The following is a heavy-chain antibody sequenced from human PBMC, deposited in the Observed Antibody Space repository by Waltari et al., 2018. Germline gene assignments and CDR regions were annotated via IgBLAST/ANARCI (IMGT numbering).Heavy chain of an antibody. D-gene: IGHD5-18*01. CDR3: ARDLGYSYGHIDY. J-gene: IGHJ4*02. Sequence: EVQLVESGGGLVKPGGSLRLSCAASGFTFSSYSMNWLRQAPGKGLEWVSSISSSSSYIYYADSVKGRFTISRDNAKNSLYLQMNSLRAEDTAVYYCARDLGYSYGHIDYWGQGTLVTVSS. V-gene: IGHV3-21*01. CDR2: ISSSSSYI. CDR1: GFTFSSYS.